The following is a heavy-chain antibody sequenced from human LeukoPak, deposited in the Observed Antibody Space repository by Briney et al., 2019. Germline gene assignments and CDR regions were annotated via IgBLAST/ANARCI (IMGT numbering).Heavy chain of an antibody. J-gene: IGHJ4*02. CDR2: IYYSGST. Sequence: SETLSLTCTVSGGSISSSSYYWGWIRQPPGKGLEWIGSIYYSGSTYYNPSLKSRVTISVDTSKNQFSLKLSSVTAADTAVYYCARGVLPTAPYFDYWGQGTLVTVSS. V-gene: IGHV4-39*07. CDR1: GGSISSSSYY. D-gene: IGHD2-2*01. CDR3: ARGVLPTAPYFDY.